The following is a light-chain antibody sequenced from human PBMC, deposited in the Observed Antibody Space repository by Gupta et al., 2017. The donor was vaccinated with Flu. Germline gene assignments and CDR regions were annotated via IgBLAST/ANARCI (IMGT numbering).Light chain of an antibody. CDR3: QQSNQSPRT. J-gene: IGKJ1*01. CDR1: HSGSST. CDR2: VAS. V-gene: IGKV3-15*01. Sequence: DRASISCRASHSGSSTLAWYLQRPGQAPRLLIYVASTRASGIPARFSGSGFGTEFTLNITSLQSEDCAVYYCQQSNQSPRTFGQGTKVEFK.